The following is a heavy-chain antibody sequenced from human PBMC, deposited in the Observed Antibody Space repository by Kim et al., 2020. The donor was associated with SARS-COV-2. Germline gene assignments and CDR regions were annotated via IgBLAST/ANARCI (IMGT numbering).Heavy chain of an antibody. CDR1: GFTFSSYA. Sequence: GGSLRLSCAASGFTFSSYAMSWVRQAPGKGLEWVSSISGSGGSTYYADSAQGRFIISRDNSKNTLYLQMNSLRAEDTAVYYCVKSIRGVIECYYYGMDV. J-gene: IGHJ6*01. D-gene: IGHD3-10*01. CDR3: VKSIRGVIECYYYGMDV. CDR2: ISGSGGST. V-gene: IGHV3-23*01.